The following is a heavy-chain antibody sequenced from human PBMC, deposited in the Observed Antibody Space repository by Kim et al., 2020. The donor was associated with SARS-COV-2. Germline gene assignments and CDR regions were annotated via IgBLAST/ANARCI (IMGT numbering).Heavy chain of an antibody. D-gene: IGHD2-2*01. Sequence: PSFQGQVTISADKSISTAYLQWSSLKASDTAMYYCARGSTSSRGGWFDPWGQGTLVTVSS. V-gene: IGHV5-51*01. CDR3: ARGSTSSRGGWFDP. J-gene: IGHJ5*02.